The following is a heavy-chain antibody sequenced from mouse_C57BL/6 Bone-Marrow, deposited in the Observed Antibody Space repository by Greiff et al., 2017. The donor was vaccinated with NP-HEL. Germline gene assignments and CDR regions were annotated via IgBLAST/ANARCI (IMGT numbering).Heavy chain of an antibody. Sequence: QVQLKQSGAELARPGASVKLSCKASGYTFTSYGISWVKQRTGQGLEWIGEIYPRSGNTYYNEKFKGKATLTADKSSSTAYMELRSLTSEDSAVYFCARRGYGSSSFAYWGQGTLVTVSA. J-gene: IGHJ3*01. CDR1: GYTFTSYG. V-gene: IGHV1-81*01. CDR3: ARRGYGSSSFAY. CDR2: IYPRSGNT. D-gene: IGHD1-1*01.